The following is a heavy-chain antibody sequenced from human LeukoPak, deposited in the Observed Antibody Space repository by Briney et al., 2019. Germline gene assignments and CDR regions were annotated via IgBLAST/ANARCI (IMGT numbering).Heavy chain of an antibody. Sequence: GRSLRLSCAASGFTFSSYGMHWVRQAPGKGLEWVAVISYDGSNKYYADSVKGRFTISRDNSKNTLYLQMNSLRAEDTAVYCCAKDLRGGRFLEWLPPPYYYGMDVWGQGTTVTVSS. CDR2: ISYDGSNK. CDR3: AKDLRGGRFLEWLPPPYYYGMDV. CDR1: GFTFSSYG. V-gene: IGHV3-30*18. J-gene: IGHJ6*02. D-gene: IGHD3-3*01.